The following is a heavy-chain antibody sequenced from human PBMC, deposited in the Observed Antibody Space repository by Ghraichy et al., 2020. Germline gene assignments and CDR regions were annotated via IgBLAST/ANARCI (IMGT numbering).Heavy chain of an antibody. CDR2: IKQDGCEK. V-gene: IGHV3-7*01. Sequence: GGSLRLSCAASGFTFSSSWMSWVRQAPGKGLEWVANIKQDGCEKYYLDSVKGRFTISRDNAKNSLYLQMNSLRAEDTAVYYCARDYYMDVWGKGTTVTVSS. CDR3: ARDYYMDV. CDR1: GFTFSSSW. J-gene: IGHJ6*03.